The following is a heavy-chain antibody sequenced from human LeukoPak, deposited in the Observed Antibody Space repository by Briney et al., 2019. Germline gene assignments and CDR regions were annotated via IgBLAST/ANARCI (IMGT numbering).Heavy chain of an antibody. Sequence: PGGSLRLSCAASGFTFSSYWMSWVRQAPGKGLEWVANIKQDGSEKYYVDSVKGRFTISGDNDKNSLFLQMTSLRAEDTAVYYCARVGGRYSPLGYWGQGTLITVSS. CDR1: GFTFSSYW. CDR2: IKQDGSEK. D-gene: IGHD3-16*02. J-gene: IGHJ4*02. V-gene: IGHV3-7*01. CDR3: ARVGGRYSPLGY.